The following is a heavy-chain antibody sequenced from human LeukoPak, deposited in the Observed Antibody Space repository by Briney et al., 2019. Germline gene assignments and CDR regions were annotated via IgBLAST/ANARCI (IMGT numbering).Heavy chain of an antibody. V-gene: IGHV4-4*09. CDR2: IYHTGST. Sequence: SETLSLTCTVSGGSISSYYWRWIRQPPGKGLEWIGDIYHTGSTNYNPSLKSRVTISVDTSKNQFSLKLSSVTAADTAVYYCARVVVVYDYVWGSYLPDAFDIWGQGTMVTVSS. CDR3: ARVVVVYDYVWGSYLPDAFDI. CDR1: GGSISSYY. D-gene: IGHD3-16*02. J-gene: IGHJ3*02.